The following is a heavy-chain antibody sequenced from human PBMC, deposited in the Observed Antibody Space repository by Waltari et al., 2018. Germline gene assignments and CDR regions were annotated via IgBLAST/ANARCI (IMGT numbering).Heavy chain of an antibody. CDR2: IYHRGST. CDR3: SRHGSVFSNIPVDY. D-gene: IGHD2-15*01. Sequence: QVQLQESGPGLVKPSETLSLTCAVSGYSISSGYYWGWIRRPPGKGLVWIGSIYHRGSTYYSPSVTGRVPISLETSKHHFSLTLGSLTAADTAWYYCSRHGSVFSNIPVDYWGQGTLVTVSS. V-gene: IGHV4-38-2*01. CDR1: GYSISSGYY. J-gene: IGHJ4*02.